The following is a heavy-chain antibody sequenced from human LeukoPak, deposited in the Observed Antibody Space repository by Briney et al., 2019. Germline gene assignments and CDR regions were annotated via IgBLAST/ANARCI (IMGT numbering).Heavy chain of an antibody. D-gene: IGHD4-17*01. CDR3: ARYTTAAY. Sequence: GGSLRLSSAAPGFTFRTYLMTWVPQGPGQGPEWVANIKQDGSEKYYVDSVKGRFTISRDNAKNSLYLQMNSLRAEDTAIYYCARYTTAAYWGQGTLVTVSS. CDR1: GFTFRTYL. CDR2: IKQDGSEK. V-gene: IGHV3-7*02. J-gene: IGHJ4*02.